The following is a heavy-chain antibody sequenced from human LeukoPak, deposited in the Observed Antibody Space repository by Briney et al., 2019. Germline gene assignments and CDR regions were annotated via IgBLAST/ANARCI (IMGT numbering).Heavy chain of an antibody. CDR1: GFTFSSYS. D-gene: IGHD6-6*01. V-gene: IGHV3-21*01. J-gene: IGHJ4*02. CDR3: ASNPNRSSPYFGDH. Sequence: GGSLRLSCAASGFTFSSYSMNWVRQAPGKGLEWVSSISSSSSYIYYADSVKGRFTVSRDNAKNSLYLQMNSLRAEDTAVYYCASNPNRSSPYFGDHWGQGTLVTVSS. CDR2: ISSSSSYI.